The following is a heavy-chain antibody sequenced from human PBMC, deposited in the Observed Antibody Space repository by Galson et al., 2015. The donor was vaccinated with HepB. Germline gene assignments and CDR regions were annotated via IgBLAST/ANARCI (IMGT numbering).Heavy chain of an antibody. CDR2: IRYDGSIK. D-gene: IGHD5-12*01. Sequence: SLRLSCAASGLTFSSYGMHRVRQAPGKGLEWVAFIRYDGSIKYYADSVKGRFTISRDNSKNTLYLRMNSLRAEDTAVYYCATKKVATGDYWGQGTLVSVSS. CDR3: ATKKVATGDY. J-gene: IGHJ4*02. CDR1: GLTFSSYG. V-gene: IGHV3-30*02.